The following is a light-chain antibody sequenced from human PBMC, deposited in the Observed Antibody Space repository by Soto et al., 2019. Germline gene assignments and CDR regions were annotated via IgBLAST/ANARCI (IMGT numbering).Light chain of an antibody. CDR2: GAS. V-gene: IGKV3-20*01. J-gene: IGKJ2*01. CDR1: QSVSSSY. CDR3: QQYGSSPYT. Sequence: EIVLTQSPGTLSLSPGGRATLSCRASQSVSSSYLAWYQQKPGHAPRLLIYGASSRATGIPDRFSGSGSGTDFTLTISRLEPEDFAVYYCQQYGSSPYTFGQGTTLEIK.